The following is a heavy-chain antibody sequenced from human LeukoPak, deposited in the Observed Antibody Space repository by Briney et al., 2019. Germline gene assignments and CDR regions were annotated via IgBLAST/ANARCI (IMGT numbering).Heavy chain of an antibody. V-gene: IGHV4-31*03. D-gene: IGHD4-17*01. CDR2: IYYSGRT. CDR1: GGSISSGGYY. J-gene: IGHJ5*02. CDR3: AREHYGDYRNWFDP. Sequence: SETLSLTCTVSGGSISSGGYYWTWIRQHPGKGLEWIGYIYYSGRTYYNPSLKSRVAISVDTSKNQFSLKLTSVTAADTAVYYCAREHYGDYRNWFDPWGQGTLVTVSS.